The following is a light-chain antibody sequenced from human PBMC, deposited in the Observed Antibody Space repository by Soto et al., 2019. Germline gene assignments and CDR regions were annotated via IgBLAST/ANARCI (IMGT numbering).Light chain of an antibody. V-gene: IGKV3-15*01. J-gene: IGKJ4*01. Sequence: EIVMTQSPATLSVSPGERTTLSCRASQSVSSNLDWYQQKPGQAPRLLIYGASTRATGIPARFSGSGSGTEFTLTISSLQSEDFAVYYCQHYDNWPFTFGGGTKVETK. CDR3: QHYDNWPFT. CDR1: QSVSSN. CDR2: GAS.